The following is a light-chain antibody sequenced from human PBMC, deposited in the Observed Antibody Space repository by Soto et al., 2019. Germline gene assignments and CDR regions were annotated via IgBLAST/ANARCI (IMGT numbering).Light chain of an antibody. Sequence: EIVLTQSPATLSLSPGERATLSCRASQSVSSYLAWYQQQPGQAPRLLIYDASNRATGIPARFSGSGSGTDFTLTISRLEPEDFAFYCCQQRSNLPLTFGGGTKVEIK. CDR1: QSVSSY. CDR3: QQRSNLPLT. CDR2: DAS. J-gene: IGKJ4*01. V-gene: IGKV3-11*01.